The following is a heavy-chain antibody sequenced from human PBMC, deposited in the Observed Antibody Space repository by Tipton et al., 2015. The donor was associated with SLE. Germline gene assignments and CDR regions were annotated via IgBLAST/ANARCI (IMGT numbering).Heavy chain of an antibody. CDR2: IYYTGST. CDR3: ATHPRSYSSGWSYYFDY. V-gene: IGHV4-59*11. J-gene: IGHJ4*01. CDR1: DDSIGSHY. D-gene: IGHD6-19*01. Sequence: TLSLTCTVSDDSIGSHYWTWIRQPPGKGLEYIGDIYYTGSTNYNPSLKSRVTISVDTSKNQFSLGLSSVPAADPAVYYCATHPRSYSSGWSYYFDYWGQGALVTVSS.